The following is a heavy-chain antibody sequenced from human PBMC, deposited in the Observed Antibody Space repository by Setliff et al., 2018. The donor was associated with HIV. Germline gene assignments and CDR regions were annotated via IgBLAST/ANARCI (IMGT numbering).Heavy chain of an antibody. Sequence: SETLSLTCAIYGGSFSNYYWSWIRHTPGRGLEWIAEINQNGRTNYNPALKSRVLVSLDTSKNQCSLHLVSVTAADTAVYYCARWPPHRSSDYDQEYYFDYWGQGTLVTVSS. CDR3: ARWPPHRSSDYDQEYYFDY. J-gene: IGHJ4*02. V-gene: IGHV4-34*01. CDR2: INQNGRT. CDR1: GGSFSNYY. D-gene: IGHD3-22*01.